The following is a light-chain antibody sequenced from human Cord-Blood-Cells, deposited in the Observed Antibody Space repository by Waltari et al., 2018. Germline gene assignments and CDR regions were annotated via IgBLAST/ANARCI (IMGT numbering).Light chain of an antibody. J-gene: IGKJ1*01. V-gene: IGKV4-1*01. CDR1: QSVLYSSNNKNY. CDR2: WAS. Sequence: IVIAQLAESLAVSAPAWAPNSCTSTQSVLYSSNNKNYLAWYQQKPGQPPKLLIYWASTRESGVPDRFSGSGSGTDFTLTISSLQAEDVAVYYCQQYYSTWTFGQGTKVEIK. CDR3: QQYYSTWT.